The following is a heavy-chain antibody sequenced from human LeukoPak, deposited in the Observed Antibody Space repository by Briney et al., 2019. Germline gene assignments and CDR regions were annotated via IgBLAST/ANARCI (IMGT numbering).Heavy chain of an antibody. V-gene: IGHV3-23*01. CDR2: ISGSGAST. J-gene: IGHJ4*02. CDR3: AKQLGYCSDGSCYFPY. CDR1: GFTLSTNA. Sequence: PGGSLRLSCLTSGFTLSTNAMSWVRQAPGKGLEWISGISGSGASTYYADSVKGRFTISRDNSKSTLCLQMNSLRAEDTAVYYCAKQLGYCSDGSCYFPYWGQGTLVTVSS. D-gene: IGHD2-15*01.